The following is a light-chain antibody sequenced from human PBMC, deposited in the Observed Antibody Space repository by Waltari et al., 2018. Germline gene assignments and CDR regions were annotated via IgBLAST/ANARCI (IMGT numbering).Light chain of an antibody. CDR2: EGS. J-gene: IGLJ3*02. Sequence: QSALTQPASVSGSPGQSITISCTGTSRDVGSFNLVSWYQQHPGRAPKLRIYEGSKRPSGASNRFSGSKSGNTASLTISGRQAEDEADYYCCSYGDSNWVFGGGTKVTVL. CDR1: SRDVGSFNL. CDR3: CSYGDSNWV. V-gene: IGLV2-23*01.